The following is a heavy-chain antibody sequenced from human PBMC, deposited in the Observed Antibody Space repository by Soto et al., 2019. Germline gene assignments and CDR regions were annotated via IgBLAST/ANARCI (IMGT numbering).Heavy chain of an antibody. CDR2: IIPIFGTA. V-gene: IGHV1-69*01. J-gene: IGHJ4*02. CDR1: GGTFSSYA. D-gene: IGHD6-6*01. CDR3: ARDASGIAARPGYFDY. Sequence: QVQLVQSGAEVKKPGSSVKVSCKASGGTFSSYAISWVRQAPGQGLEWMGGIIPIFGTANYAQKFQGRVTITAVESTSTAYMELSSLRSEDTAVYYCARDASGIAARPGYFDYWGQGTLVTVSS.